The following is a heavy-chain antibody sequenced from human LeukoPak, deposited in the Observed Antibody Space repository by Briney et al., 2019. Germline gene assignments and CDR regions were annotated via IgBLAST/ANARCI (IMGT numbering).Heavy chain of an antibody. J-gene: IGHJ4*02. D-gene: IGHD3-16*01. CDR3: ARWGANMGIDY. V-gene: IGHV3-66*01. CDR2: IYSGGSR. Sequence: GGSLRLSCAVSGFTVSSAYMSWVRQAPGKGLEWVSVIYSGGSRNYADSVRGRFTISRDMSKNTLSLEMNSLRAEDTAVYYCARWGANMGIDYWGQGTLVTVSS. CDR1: GFTVSSAY.